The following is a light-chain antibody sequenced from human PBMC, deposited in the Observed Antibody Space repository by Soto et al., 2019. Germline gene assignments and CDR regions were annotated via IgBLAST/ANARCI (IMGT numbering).Light chain of an antibody. J-gene: IGKJ5*01. V-gene: IGKV1-5*03. CDR1: QTIRSL. CDR3: QQYNSYPLT. Sequence: DIQMTQSPSTLSASVGDRVTITCRASQTIRSLLAWYQRKPGRAPTLLIYRASTLESGVPSRFSGSGSGTEFTLTISSLQPDDFATYYCQQYNSYPLTFGQGTRLEIK. CDR2: RAS.